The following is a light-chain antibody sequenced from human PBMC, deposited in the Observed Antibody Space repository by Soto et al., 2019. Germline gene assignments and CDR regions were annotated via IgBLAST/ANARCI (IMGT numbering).Light chain of an antibody. CDR1: ESVPSN. Sequence: RTLSPATLSGSPVGRGTFSFSASESVPSNKTAWYQKKPGKAQRLLIYGVYTRATGIPARFSGSGSGTEFTLTISGLQSEDFAVYYCQQYNNWPPWTFGQGTKVDIK. J-gene: IGKJ1*01. V-gene: IGKV3-15*01. CDR2: GVY. CDR3: QQYNNWPPWT.